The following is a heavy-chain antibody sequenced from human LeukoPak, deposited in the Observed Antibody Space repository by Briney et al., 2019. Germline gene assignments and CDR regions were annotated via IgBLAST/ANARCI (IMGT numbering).Heavy chain of an antibody. Sequence: GGSLRLSCAASGFTFDDYAMHWVRQAPGKGLEWVSGISWNSGSIGYADSVKGRFTISRDNAKNSLYLQMNSLRAEDMALYYCAKGTGPIMITFGGAFDYWGQGTLVTVSS. V-gene: IGHV3-9*03. CDR2: ISWNSGSI. J-gene: IGHJ4*02. CDR3: AKGTGPIMITFGGAFDY. CDR1: GFTFDDYA. D-gene: IGHD3-16*01.